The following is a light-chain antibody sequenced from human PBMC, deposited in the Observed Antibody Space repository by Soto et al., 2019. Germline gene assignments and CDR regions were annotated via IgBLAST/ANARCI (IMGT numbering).Light chain of an antibody. CDR3: SSYTSSSTPCV. CDR2: EVS. CDR1: SSDVGGYNY. J-gene: IGLJ1*01. V-gene: IGLV2-14*01. Sequence: SVLTQPPSVSGSPGQSVTISCTGTSSDVGGYNYVSWYQQHPGKAPKLMIYEVSNRPSGVSNRFSGSKSGNTASLTISGLQAEDEADYYCSSYTSSSTPCVFGTGTKVTV.